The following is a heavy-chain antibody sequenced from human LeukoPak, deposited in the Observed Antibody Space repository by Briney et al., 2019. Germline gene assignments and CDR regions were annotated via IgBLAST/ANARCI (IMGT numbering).Heavy chain of an antibody. J-gene: IGHJ4*02. Sequence: PGGSLRLSCADSGFTFSIYWISWVRQAPGKGLEWVANINQDGSEKYYVDSVRGRFTISRDNAKNSLYLQMNSLRAEDTAVYYCAISSPVATVGYWGQGTLVTVSS. CDR1: GFTFSIYW. CDR2: INQDGSEK. CDR3: AISSPVATVGY. V-gene: IGHV3-7*01. D-gene: IGHD4-23*01.